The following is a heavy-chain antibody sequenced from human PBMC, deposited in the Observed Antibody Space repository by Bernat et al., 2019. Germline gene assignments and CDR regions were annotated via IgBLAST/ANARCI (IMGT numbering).Heavy chain of an antibody. CDR2: ISYDGSNK. V-gene: IGHV3-30*01. CDR1: GFTFSSYA. CDR3: ARDKKTIFGVVIEKGYMDV. D-gene: IGHD3-3*01. Sequence: VQLVESGGGVVQPGRSLRLSCAASGFTFSSYAMHWVRQAPGKGLEWVAVISYDGSNKYYADSVKGRFTISRDNSKNTLYLQMNSLRAEDTAVYYCARDKKTIFGVVIEKGYMDVWGKGTTVTVSS. J-gene: IGHJ6*03.